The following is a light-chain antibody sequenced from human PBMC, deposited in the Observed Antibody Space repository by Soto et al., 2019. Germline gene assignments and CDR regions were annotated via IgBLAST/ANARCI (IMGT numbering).Light chain of an antibody. CDR3: QQVKSFPKT. V-gene: IGKV1-12*01. CDR1: QDVQNW. CDR2: AAP. Sequence: DIQMTQSPSSVAASLGDSVTITCRASQDVQNWLAWYQHKPGQAPTLLVFAAPSLQSGVPSRFSATGFGKDFTLIINSLQPEDFATYYCQQVKSFPKTFGQGTKL. J-gene: IGKJ2*01.